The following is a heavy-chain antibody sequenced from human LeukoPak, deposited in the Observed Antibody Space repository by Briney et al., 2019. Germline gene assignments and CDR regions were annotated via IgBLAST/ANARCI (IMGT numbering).Heavy chain of an antibody. D-gene: IGHD3-3*01. CDR3: ARDSGHHTYYDFWSGYFEAFDI. V-gene: IGHV3-30*04. CDR1: GFTFSSYA. CDR2: ISYDGSNK. Sequence: GGSLRLSCAASGFTFSSYAMHWVRQAPGKGLEWVAVISYDGSNKYYADSVKGRFTISRDNSKNTLYLQMNSLRAEDTAVYYCARDSGHHTYYDFWSGYFEAFDIWGQGTMVTVSS. J-gene: IGHJ3*02.